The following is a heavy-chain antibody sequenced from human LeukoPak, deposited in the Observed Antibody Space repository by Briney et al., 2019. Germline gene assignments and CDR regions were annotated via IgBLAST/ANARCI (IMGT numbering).Heavy chain of an antibody. V-gene: IGHV5-51*01. J-gene: IGHJ5*01. D-gene: IGHD6-6*01. CDR2: IYPGDSDT. CDR1: GYSFTSYW. CDR3: VRIRQLVQGVDP. Sequence: EESLKISCKGSGYSFTSYWIGWVRQMPGKGLEWIGIIYPGDSDTRYSPSFQGQVTISAEQSISTAYLQWSSLKASDTAMYYCVRIRQLVQGVDPWGQGTLVTVSS.